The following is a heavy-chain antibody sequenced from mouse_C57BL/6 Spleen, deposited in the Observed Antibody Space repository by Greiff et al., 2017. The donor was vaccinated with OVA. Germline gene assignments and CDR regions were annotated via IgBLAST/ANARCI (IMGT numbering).Heavy chain of an antibody. Sequence: VQLQQPGAELVKPGASVTLSCKASGYTFTSYWMHWVKQRPGQGLEWIGMIHPNSGSTNYNEKFKSKATLTVDKSSSTAYMQLSSLTSEDSAVYYCARGGTVVAFDYWGQGTTLTVSS. CDR2: IHPNSGST. J-gene: IGHJ2*01. CDR3: ARGGTVVAFDY. CDR1: GYTFTSYW. D-gene: IGHD1-1*01. V-gene: IGHV1-64*01.